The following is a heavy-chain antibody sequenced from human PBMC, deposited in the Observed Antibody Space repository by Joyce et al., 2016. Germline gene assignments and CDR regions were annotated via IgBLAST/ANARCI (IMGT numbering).Heavy chain of an antibody. CDR2: INPNSGDK. D-gene: IGHD3-9*01. V-gene: IGHV1-2*06. CDR3: ARTSYVRYDAFDI. Sequence: QVQVVQSGAEVKKPGASVKVSCKASGYTFTGYYMHWVRQAPGQGLEGRGRINPNSGDKDYAQKFQGRVTMTRDASISTAYMELSRLRSDDTSVYYCARTSYVRYDAFDIWGQGTMVTVSS. CDR1: GYTFTGYY. J-gene: IGHJ3*02.